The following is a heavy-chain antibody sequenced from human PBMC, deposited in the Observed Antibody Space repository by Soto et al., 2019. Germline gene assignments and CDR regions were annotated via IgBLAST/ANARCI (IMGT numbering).Heavy chain of an antibody. Sequence: TLSLTCSVSGGSISSVGHYWTWIRQQPGKGLEWIGYIYYSGSTDYNPSLKSRVTISVDRSKNQFSLNLSSVTAADTAIYYCARESGGYDSSTRYGLDVWGQGTTVTVSS. D-gene: IGHD6-25*01. V-gene: IGHV4-31*03. CDR3: ARESGGYDSSTRYGLDV. CDR1: GGSISSVGHY. CDR2: IYYSGST. J-gene: IGHJ6*02.